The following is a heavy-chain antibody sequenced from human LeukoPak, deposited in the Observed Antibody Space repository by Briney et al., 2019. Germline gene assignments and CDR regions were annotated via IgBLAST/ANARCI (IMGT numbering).Heavy chain of an antibody. D-gene: IGHD3-9*01. CDR2: IYYSGTI. Sequence: SETLSLTCSVSGGSISSSTTYYWGWIRQPPGKGLEWIGSIYYSGTIYYNPSLKSRVTISVDTSKNQFSLRLSSVTAADTAVYYCARRVYYDILTGPYYFDYWGQGTLVTVSS. CDR3: ARRVYYDILTGPYYFDY. CDR1: GGSISSSTTYY. V-gene: IGHV4-39*01. J-gene: IGHJ4*02.